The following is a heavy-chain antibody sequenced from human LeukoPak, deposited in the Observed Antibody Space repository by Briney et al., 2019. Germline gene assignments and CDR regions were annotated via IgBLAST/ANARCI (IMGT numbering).Heavy chain of an antibody. Sequence: GGSLRLSCAASGFTFSSYWMSWVRQAPGKGLEWVYNIKPDGSEKHYVDSVKGRFTISRDNAKNSLYPQMNSLRPEDAAVYYCARASGYGSGRYRNTNLDYWGQGTLVTVSS. CDR1: GFTFSSYW. J-gene: IGHJ4*02. D-gene: IGHD3-10*01. V-gene: IGHV3-7*01. CDR3: ARASGYGSGRYRNTNLDY. CDR2: IKPDGSEK.